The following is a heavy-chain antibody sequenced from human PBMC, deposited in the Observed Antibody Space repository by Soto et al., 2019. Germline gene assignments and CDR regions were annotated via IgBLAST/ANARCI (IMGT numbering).Heavy chain of an antibody. CDR1: GGTFSSYA. Sequence: ASVKVSCKASGGTFSSYAVNWVRQAPGQGLEWMGGIIPFFGTSNYAQKFQGRVTITADESTSTAYMELSSLRSEDTAVYYCARVLRFLEWSTYYYYGMDVWGQGTTVTVSS. J-gene: IGHJ6*02. CDR2: IIPFFGTS. D-gene: IGHD3-3*01. V-gene: IGHV1-69*13. CDR3: ARVLRFLEWSTYYYYGMDV.